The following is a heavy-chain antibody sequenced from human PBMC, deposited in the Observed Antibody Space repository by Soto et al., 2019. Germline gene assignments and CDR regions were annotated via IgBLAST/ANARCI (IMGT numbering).Heavy chain of an antibody. CDR2: IITIFGTA. CDR3: ARGGLRFLEGHGMDV. Sequence: QVQLVQSGAEVKKPGSSVKVSCKASGGTFSSYAISWVRQAPGQGLEWMGGIITIFGTANYAQKFQGRVPISADESTSTDYMELSSLTSEDTAVYYCARGGLRFLEGHGMDVWGQGNTVTVS. J-gene: IGHJ6*02. D-gene: IGHD3-3*01. V-gene: IGHV1-69*12. CDR1: GGTFSSYA.